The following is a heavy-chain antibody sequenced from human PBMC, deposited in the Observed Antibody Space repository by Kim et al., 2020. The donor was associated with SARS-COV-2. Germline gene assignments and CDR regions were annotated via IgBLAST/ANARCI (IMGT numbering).Heavy chain of an antibody. J-gene: IGHJ4*02. Sequence: NYAQKFQGRVPMTRDTSISTAYMELSRLRSDDTAVYYCAREYSSSTIDYWGQGTLVTVSS. V-gene: IGHV1-2*02. CDR3: AREYSSSTIDY. D-gene: IGHD6-6*01.